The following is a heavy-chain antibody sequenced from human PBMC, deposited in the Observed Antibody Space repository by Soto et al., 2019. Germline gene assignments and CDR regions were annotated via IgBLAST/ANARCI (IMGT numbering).Heavy chain of an antibody. V-gene: IGHV3-21*01. CDR2: ISSSSSYI. Sequence: EVQLVESGGGLVKPGGSLRLSCATSGFTFSSYSINWVRQAPGKGLEWVSSISSSSSYIFYADSVKGRFTISRDNAKNSPYLQMNSLRAEDTAVYYCASGEIVVVTDVYNMDVWGKGTTVTVSS. CDR1: GFTFSSYS. J-gene: IGHJ6*03. D-gene: IGHD2-2*01. CDR3: ASGEIVVVTDVYNMDV.